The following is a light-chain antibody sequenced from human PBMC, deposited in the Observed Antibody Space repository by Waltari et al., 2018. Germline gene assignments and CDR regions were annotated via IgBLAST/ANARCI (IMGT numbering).Light chain of an antibody. CDR2: DTS. J-gene: IGKJ4*01. V-gene: IGKV3-11*01. Sequence: IALTQFPATLALSPGEMHTLAFRGSQRISKYLALYQQIPGQAPRLLIYDTSKRATVIPARFSGSGSGTDITLTISSLEAEDFAVYYCQHRTTWPASLTFGGGTRVEVK. CDR1: QRISKY. CDR3: QHRTTWPASLT.